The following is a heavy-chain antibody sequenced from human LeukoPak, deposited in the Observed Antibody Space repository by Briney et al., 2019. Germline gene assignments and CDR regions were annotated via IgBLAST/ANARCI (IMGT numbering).Heavy chain of an antibody. CDR1: GGSISSSSYY. CDR3: ARGNDILTGVIYYMDV. Sequence: SETLSLTCTVSGGSISSSSYYWGWIRQPPGKGLEWIGRIYTSGSTNYNPSLKSRVTISVDTSKNQFSLKLSSVTAADTAVYYCARGNDILTGVIYYMDVWGKGTTVTVSS. J-gene: IGHJ6*03. CDR2: IYTSGST. V-gene: IGHV4-61*02. D-gene: IGHD3-9*01.